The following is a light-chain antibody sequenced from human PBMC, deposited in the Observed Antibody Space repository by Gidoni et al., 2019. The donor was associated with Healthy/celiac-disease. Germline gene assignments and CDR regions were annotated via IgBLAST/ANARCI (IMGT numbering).Light chain of an antibody. V-gene: IGLV1-51*02. CDR2: ENN. CDR1: SSNIGNNY. Sequence: QSVLTQPPSVPAAPGQKVTISCSGSSSNIGNNYVSWYQQLPGTAPKLLIYENNKRPSGIPDRFSGSKSGTSATLGITGLQTGDEADYYCGTWDSSLRGVFGGGTKLTVL. J-gene: IGLJ2*01. CDR3: GTWDSSLRGV.